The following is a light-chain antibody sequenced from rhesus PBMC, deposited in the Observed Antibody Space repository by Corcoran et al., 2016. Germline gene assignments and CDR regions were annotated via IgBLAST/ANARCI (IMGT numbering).Light chain of an antibody. J-gene: IGKJ4*01. CDR1: QTNSSW. CDR3: QQYSSSPLT. V-gene: IGKV1-22*01. CDR2: RAS. Sequence: DIQMTQSPSSLSASVGDTGTISGRARQTNSSWLAWYQQKPGKPPNLLFYRASSLQSGVPSRFSGSGSWTDFTLTRSSLQSEYFATYCCQQYSSSPLTFGGGTKV.